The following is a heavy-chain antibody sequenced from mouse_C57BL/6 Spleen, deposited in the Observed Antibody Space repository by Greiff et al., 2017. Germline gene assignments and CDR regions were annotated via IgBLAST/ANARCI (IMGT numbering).Heavy chain of an antibody. Sequence: VQLQQPGAELVRPGSSVKLSCKASGYTFTSYWMDWVQQRPGQGLEWIGNIYPSDSETHYNQKFKDKATLTVDKSSSTAYMQLSSLTSEDSAVYYCARELGRGAMDDWGQGTSVTVSS. J-gene: IGHJ4*01. D-gene: IGHD4-1*01. V-gene: IGHV1-61*01. CDR1: GYTFTSYW. CDR3: ARELGRGAMDD. CDR2: IYPSDSET.